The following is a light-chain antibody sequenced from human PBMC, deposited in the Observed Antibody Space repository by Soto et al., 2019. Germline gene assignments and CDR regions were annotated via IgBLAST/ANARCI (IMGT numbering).Light chain of an antibody. CDR1: SSDVGNYDY. J-gene: IGLJ3*02. CDR3: ASYTNISTRV. V-gene: IGLV2-14*01. CDR2: EVS. Sequence: QSVLTQPASVSGSPGQSITISCTGTSSDVGNYDYVSWYQQLPGKAPKLIIYEVSYRPSGVSDRFSGSKSGNTASLTISGLQAEDEADDYCASYTNISTRVFGGGTQLTVL.